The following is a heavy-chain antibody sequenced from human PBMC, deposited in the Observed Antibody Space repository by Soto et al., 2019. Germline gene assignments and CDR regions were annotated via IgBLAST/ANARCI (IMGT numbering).Heavy chain of an antibody. V-gene: IGHV1-2*02. CDR3: ARDLFGYSSSPLAPGY. CDR1: GYTFTGYY. D-gene: IGHD6-6*01. J-gene: IGHJ4*02. CDR2: IHLNSGGT. Sequence: ASVKVSCKASGYTFTGYYVHWVRQAPGHGLEWLGWIHLNSGGTNYAQKFQGRVTMTRDTSISTAYMELSRLRSDDTAVYYCARDLFGYSSSPLAPGYWGQGTLVTVSS.